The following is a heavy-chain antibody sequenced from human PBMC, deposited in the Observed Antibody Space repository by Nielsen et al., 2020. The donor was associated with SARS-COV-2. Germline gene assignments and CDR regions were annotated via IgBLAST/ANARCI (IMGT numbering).Heavy chain of an antibody. CDR3: ARITIFGVVPSFFGYGMDV. V-gene: IGHV4-4*02. CDR1: GGSISSSNW. J-gene: IGHJ6*02. Sequence: SETLSLTCAVSGGSISSSNWWSWVRQPPRKGLEWIGEIYHSGSTNYNPSLKSRVTISVDKSKNQFSLKLSSVTAADTAVYYCARITIFGVVPSFFGYGMDVWGQGTTVTVSS. D-gene: IGHD3-3*01. CDR2: IYHSGST.